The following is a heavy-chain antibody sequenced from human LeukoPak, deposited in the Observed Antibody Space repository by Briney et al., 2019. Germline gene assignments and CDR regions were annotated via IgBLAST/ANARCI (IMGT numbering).Heavy chain of an antibody. V-gene: IGHV3-33*01. CDR1: GFTFSSYG. CDR3: AREYYDSSGYYYENYFDY. CDR2: IWYDGSNK. Sequence: GGSLRLSCAASGFTFSSYGMHWVRQAPGKGLEWVAVIWYDGSNKYYADSVKGRFTTSRDNSKNTLYLQMNSLRAEDTAVYYCAREYYDSSGYYYENYFDYWGQGTLVTVSS. J-gene: IGHJ4*02. D-gene: IGHD3-22*01.